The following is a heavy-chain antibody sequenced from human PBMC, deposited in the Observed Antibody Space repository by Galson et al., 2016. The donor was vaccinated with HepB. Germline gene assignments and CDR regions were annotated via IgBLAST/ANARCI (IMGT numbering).Heavy chain of an antibody. J-gene: IGHJ4*02. CDR2: FYYGGRM. D-gene: IGHD1-26*01. Sequence: SETLSLTCTVSGVSIDSFRYYWVWVRQPPGKGLEWLASFYYGGRMYYNPSLTSRVTISADTSQNQFSLEMTSVTAADTAVYHCARVWEPTDYIDSWGQGGLVTVS. CDR3: ARVWEPTDYIDS. CDR1: GVSIDSFRYY. V-gene: IGHV4-39*01.